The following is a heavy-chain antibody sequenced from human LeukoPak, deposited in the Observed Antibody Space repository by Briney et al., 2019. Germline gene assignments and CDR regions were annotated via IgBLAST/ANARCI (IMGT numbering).Heavy chain of an antibody. V-gene: IGHV3-30*04. CDR3: ATTATGYGDYGLDYYYYYMDV. CDR2: ISYDETNK. D-gene: IGHD4-17*01. CDR1: GFTFTNYA. J-gene: IGHJ6*03. Sequence: PGGSLRLSCAASGFTFTNYAMHWVRQAPGKGLEWVAVISYDETNKYYEDSVKGRFTISRDSSKNTLYLQMSSLRDEDTAVYYCATTATGYGDYGLDYYYYYMDVWGKGTTVTVSS.